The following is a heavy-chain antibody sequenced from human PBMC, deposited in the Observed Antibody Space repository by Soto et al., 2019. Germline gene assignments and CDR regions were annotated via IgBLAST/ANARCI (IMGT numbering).Heavy chain of an antibody. D-gene: IGHD1-26*01. Sequence: GESLKISCKGSGYSFTSYWIGWVRQMPGKGLEWMGIIYPGDSDTRYSPSFQGQVTISADKSISTAYLQWSSLKASDTAMYYCASDSGSYYDDYYYYYGMDVWGQGTTATVSS. CDR2: IYPGDSDT. CDR3: ASDSGSYYDDYYYYYGMDV. V-gene: IGHV5-51*01. J-gene: IGHJ6*02. CDR1: GYSFTSYW.